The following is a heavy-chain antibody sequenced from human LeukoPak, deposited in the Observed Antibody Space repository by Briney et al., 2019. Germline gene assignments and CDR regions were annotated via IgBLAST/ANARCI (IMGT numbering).Heavy chain of an antibody. J-gene: IGHJ6*03. D-gene: IGHD4-23*01. V-gene: IGHV5-51*01. CDR3: ARHRRYGGNAQTLYYMDV. CDR1: GYSFTSYW. CDR2: IYPGDSDT. Sequence: GESLKISCKGSGYSFTSYWIGWVRQMPGKGLEWMGIIYPGDSDTRYSPSFQGQVTISADKSISTAYLQWSSLKASDTAMYYCARHRRYGGNAQTLYYMDVWGKGTTVTISS.